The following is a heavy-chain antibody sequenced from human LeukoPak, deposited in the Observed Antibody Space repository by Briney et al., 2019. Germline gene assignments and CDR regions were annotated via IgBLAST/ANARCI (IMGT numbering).Heavy chain of an antibody. CDR1: GGSISSGGYY. CDR3: ARLVGYYCGSGSSYFDY. Sequence: SETLSLTCTVSGGSISSGGYYWSWIRQHPGKGLEWIGYIYYSGSTYYNPSLKSRVTISVDTSKNQFSLKLSSVTAADTAVYYCARLVGYYCGSGSSYFDYWGQGTLVTVSS. V-gene: IGHV4-31*03. J-gene: IGHJ4*02. D-gene: IGHD3-10*01. CDR2: IYYSGST.